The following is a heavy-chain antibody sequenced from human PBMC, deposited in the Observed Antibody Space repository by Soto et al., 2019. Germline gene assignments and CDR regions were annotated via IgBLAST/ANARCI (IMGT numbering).Heavy chain of an antibody. CDR2: IYNNGGSP. CDR1: GVTFNSYA. Sequence: GGSLRLSCSASGVTFNSYAMHWVRQAPGKGLEYVSGIYNNGGSPYYADSVTGRFIISRDNSMNTLYLQMSSLRVEDTAVYYCAKDRTSKTRAFDYWGQGNLVTVSS. J-gene: IGHJ4*02. V-gene: IGHV3-64D*08. CDR3: AKDRTSKTRAFDY.